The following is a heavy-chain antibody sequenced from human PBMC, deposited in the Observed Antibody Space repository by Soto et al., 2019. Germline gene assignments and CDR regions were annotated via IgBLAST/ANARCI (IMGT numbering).Heavy chain of an antibody. CDR1: GGSIGSYY. CDR2: IYYSGST. Sequence: SETLSLTCTVSGGSIGSYYWSWIRQPPGKGLEWIGYIYYSGSTNYNPSLKSRVTISVDTSKNQFSLKLSSVTAADTAVYYCARRIAAAQWFDPWGQGTLVTVSS. J-gene: IGHJ5*02. D-gene: IGHD6-13*01. V-gene: IGHV4-59*01. CDR3: ARRIAAAQWFDP.